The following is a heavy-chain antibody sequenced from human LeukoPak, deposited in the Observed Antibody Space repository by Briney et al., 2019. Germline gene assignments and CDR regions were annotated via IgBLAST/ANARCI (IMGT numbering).Heavy chain of an antibody. Sequence: PGGSLRLSCAASGFTFSSYAMSWVRQAPGKGLEWVSAISGSGGSTYYADSVKGRFTISRDNSKNTLYLQMNSLRAEDTAVFYCAKDFRIGYSAHFDYWGQGALVTVSS. CDR1: GFTFSSYA. CDR3: AKDFRIGYSAHFDY. J-gene: IGHJ4*02. CDR2: ISGSGGST. V-gene: IGHV3-23*01. D-gene: IGHD2-21*01.